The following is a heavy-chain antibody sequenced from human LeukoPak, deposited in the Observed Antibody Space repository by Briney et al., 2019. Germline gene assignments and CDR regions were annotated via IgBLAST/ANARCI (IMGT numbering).Heavy chain of an antibody. Sequence: SETLSLTCAVYGGSFSGYYWSWIRQPPGKGLEWIGEINHSGSTNYNPSPKSRVTISVDTSKNQFSLKLNSVTAADTAVYYCARVLAVAGTRAFDIWGQGTMVTVSS. CDR3: ARVLAVAGTRAFDI. J-gene: IGHJ3*02. D-gene: IGHD6-13*01. CDR2: INHSGST. V-gene: IGHV4-34*01. CDR1: GGSFSGYY.